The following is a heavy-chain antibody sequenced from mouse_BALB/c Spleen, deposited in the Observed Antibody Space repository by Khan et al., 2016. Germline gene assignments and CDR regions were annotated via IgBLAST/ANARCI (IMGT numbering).Heavy chain of an antibody. Sequence: QVQLQQSGAELVRPGTSVKVSCKASGYAFTNYLIEWVKQRPGQGLEWIGVINPGSGGTNYNEKFKGKATLTADKSSSTAYMQLSSLTSDDSAVYFCARGAYYGNTGAMDYWGQGTSVTVSS. D-gene: IGHD2-1*01. CDR3: ARGAYYGNTGAMDY. J-gene: IGHJ4*01. CDR1: GYAFTNYL. V-gene: IGHV1-54*01. CDR2: INPGSGGT.